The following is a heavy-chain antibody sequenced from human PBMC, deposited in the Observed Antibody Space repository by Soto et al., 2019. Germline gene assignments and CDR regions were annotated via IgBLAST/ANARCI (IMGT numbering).Heavy chain of an antibody. CDR3: ARGDATKIVVTTYYAMDV. CDR1: GGSLSNYG. D-gene: IGHD3-22*01. CDR2: IIPVFGTP. V-gene: IGHV1-69*12. Sequence: QVQLVQSGAEVKKPGSSAKVSCKASGGSLSNYGISWVRQAPGQGLEWMGAIIPVFGTPNYAQKFQDRVTITADESTTTVYMEVRSLTSEDTVVYYCARGDATKIVVTTYYAMDVWGQGTTVTVSS. J-gene: IGHJ6*02.